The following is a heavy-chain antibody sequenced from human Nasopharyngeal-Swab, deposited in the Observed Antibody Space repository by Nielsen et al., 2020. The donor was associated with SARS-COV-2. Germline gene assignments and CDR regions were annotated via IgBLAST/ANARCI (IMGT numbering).Heavy chain of an antibody. V-gene: IGHV1-69*01. CDR2: IIPIFGTA. J-gene: IGHJ6*02. D-gene: IGHD5-12*01. CDR3: ARWGIVATGSYYYYGMDV. Sequence: VRQMPGKGLEWMGGIIPIFGTANYAQKFQGRVTITADESTSTAYMELSSLRSEDTAVYYCARWGIVATGSYYYYGMDVWGQGTTVTVSS.